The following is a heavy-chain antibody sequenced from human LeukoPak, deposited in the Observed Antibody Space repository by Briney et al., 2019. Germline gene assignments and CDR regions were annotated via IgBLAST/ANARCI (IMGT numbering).Heavy chain of an antibody. J-gene: IGHJ4*02. CDR3: ARHYWEQQQGDFDY. CDR2: INHSGST. D-gene: IGHD6-13*01. Sequence: PSETLSLTCAVYGGSFSGYYWSWIRQPPGKGLEWIGEINHSGSTNYNPSLKSRVTISVDTSKNQFSLKLSSVTAADTAVYYCARHYWEQQQGDFDYWGQGTLVTVSS. V-gene: IGHV4-34*01. CDR1: GGSFSGYY.